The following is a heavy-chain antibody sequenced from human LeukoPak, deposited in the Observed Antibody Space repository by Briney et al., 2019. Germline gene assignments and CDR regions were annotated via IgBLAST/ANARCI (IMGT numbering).Heavy chain of an antibody. CDR1: GGSISSSNW. V-gene: IGHV4-4*02. CDR3: ARDWRVTMGAEYFQH. Sequence: SGTLSLTCAVSGGSISSSNWWSWVRQAPGKGLEWIGEISQSGSTNYNPSLKSRVTISVDKSKNQFSLNLNSVIAADTAVYYCARDWRVTMGAEYFQHWGPGTLVIVSS. J-gene: IGHJ1*01. CDR2: ISQSGST. D-gene: IGHD4/OR15-4a*01.